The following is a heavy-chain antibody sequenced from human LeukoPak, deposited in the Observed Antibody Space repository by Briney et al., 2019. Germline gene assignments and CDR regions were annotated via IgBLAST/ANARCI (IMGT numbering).Heavy chain of an antibody. CDR3: AGGYYRTGGDGVQAEFDP. CDR1: GYTFTSYG. Sequence: GASVKVSCKASGYTFTSYGISWVRQAPGQGLEWMGWISAYNGNTNYAQKLQGRVTMTTNTPASTAYMELSSLRSDDTAVYYCAGGYYRTGGDGVQAEFDPWGQGTLVTVSS. D-gene: IGHD1-26*01. J-gene: IGHJ5*02. V-gene: IGHV1-18*01. CDR2: ISAYNGNT.